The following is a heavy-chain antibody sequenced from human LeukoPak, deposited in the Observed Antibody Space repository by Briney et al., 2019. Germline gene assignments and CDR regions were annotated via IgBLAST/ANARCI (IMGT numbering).Heavy chain of an antibody. V-gene: IGHV3-53*01. CDR3: ARVGDTAMVDLDY. J-gene: IGHJ4*02. CDR1: GFTVSSNY. Sequence: GGSLRLSCAASGFTVSSNYMSWVRQAPGKGLEWVSVIYSGGSTYYADSVKGRFTISRDNAKNSLYLQMNSLRAEDTAVYYCARVGDTAMVDLDYWGQGTLVTVSS. D-gene: IGHD5-18*01. CDR2: IYSGGST.